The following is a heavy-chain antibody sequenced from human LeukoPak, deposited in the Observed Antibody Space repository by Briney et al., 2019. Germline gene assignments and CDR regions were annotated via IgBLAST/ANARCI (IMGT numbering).Heavy chain of an antibody. D-gene: IGHD3-22*01. V-gene: IGHV4-30-2*01. J-gene: IGHJ2*01. CDR2: IYHSGST. CDR3: ARRFSDSSGYYLYSWYFDL. CDR1: GGSISSGGYS. Sequence: SQTLSLTCAVSGGSISSGGYSWSWIRQPPGTGLEWIGYIYHSGSTYYNPSLKSRVTISVDRSKNQFSLKLSSVTAADTAVYYCARRFSDSSGYYLYSWYFDLWGRGTLVTVSS.